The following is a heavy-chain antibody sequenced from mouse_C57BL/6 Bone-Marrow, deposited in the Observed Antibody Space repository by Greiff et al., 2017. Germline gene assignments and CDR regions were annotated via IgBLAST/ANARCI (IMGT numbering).Heavy chain of an antibody. CDR2: INPSTGGT. J-gene: IGHJ4*01. V-gene: IGHV1-42*01. Sequence: VQLQQSGPELVKPGASVKISCKASGYSFTGYYMNWVKQSPEKSLEWIGEINPSTGGTTYNQKFKAKATLTVDKSSSTAYMQLKSLTSEDSAVYYCARGVYYYAMDYWGQGTSVTVSS. CDR3: ARGVYYYAMDY. CDR1: GYSFTGYY.